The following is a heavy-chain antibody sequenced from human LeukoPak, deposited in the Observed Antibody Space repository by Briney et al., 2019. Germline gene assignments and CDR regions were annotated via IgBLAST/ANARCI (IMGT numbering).Heavy chain of an antibody. V-gene: IGHV3-30*11. Sequence: GRSLRLSCAASGFTLSSYAMHWVRQAPGKGLEWVAVISYVGSNKYYADSVKGRFTISRDNSKSTLYLQMNSLRAEDTAVYYCATNTQQSISGGKAFDYWGQGTLVTVSS. D-gene: IGHD2-15*01. CDR1: GFTLSSYA. J-gene: IGHJ4*02. CDR3: ATNTQQSISGGKAFDY. CDR2: ISYVGSNK.